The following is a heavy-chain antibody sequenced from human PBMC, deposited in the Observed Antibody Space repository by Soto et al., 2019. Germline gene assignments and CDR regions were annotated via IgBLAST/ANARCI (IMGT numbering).Heavy chain of an antibody. J-gene: IGHJ4*02. D-gene: IGHD2-15*01. CDR1: GYTFTSYG. CDR2: ISAYNGNT. Sequence: QVQLVQSGAEVKTPGASVKVSCRASGYTFTSYGINWVRQAPGQGLEWMGWISAYNGNTNYAQKLQGRVTLTTDTSTSTVYMELRSLRSDDTAVYYCAIFGYCSGGTCYSVYWGQGTLVTVSS. CDR3: AIFGYCSGGTCYSVY. V-gene: IGHV1-18*01.